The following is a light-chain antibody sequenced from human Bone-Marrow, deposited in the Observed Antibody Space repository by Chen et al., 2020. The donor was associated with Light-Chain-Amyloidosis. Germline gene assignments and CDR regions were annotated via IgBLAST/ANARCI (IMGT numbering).Light chain of an antibody. J-gene: IGLJ3*02. CDR2: DDS. V-gene: IGLV3-21*02. CDR3: QVWDRSSDRPV. Sequence: SYVLTQPSSVSVAPGQTATIAWGGNNIGSTSVHWYQQTPGQAPLRVGYDDSDRPSGIPERLSGSNSGNTATLTISRVEAGDEADYYCQVWDRSSDRPVFGGGTKLTVL. CDR1: NIGSTS.